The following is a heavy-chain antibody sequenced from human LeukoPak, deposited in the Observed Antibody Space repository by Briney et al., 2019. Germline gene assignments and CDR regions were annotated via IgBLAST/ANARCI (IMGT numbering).Heavy chain of an antibody. CDR2: ISSSNSYI. CDR3: ARDKRYDNSSYSLPRDY. V-gene: IGHV3-21*01. Sequence: GGSLRLSCAASGFTFSSYSMNWVRQAPGKGLEWVSSISSSNSYIYYADSVKGRFTISRDNAKNSLYLQMNSLRAEDTAVYYCARDKRYDNSSYSLPRDYWGQGTLVTVSS. CDR1: GFTFSSYS. J-gene: IGHJ4*02. D-gene: IGHD3-22*01.